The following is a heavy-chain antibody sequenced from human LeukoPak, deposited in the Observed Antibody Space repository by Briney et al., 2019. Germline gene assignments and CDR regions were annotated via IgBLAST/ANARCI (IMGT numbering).Heavy chain of an antibody. CDR2: MNPNSGNT. CDR1: GYTFTSYD. Sequence: ASVKVSCKASGYTFTSYDINWVRQATGQGLEWMGWMNPNSGNTGYAQKFQGRVTMTRNTSISTAYMELSSLRSEDTAVYYCARERGHHGSYYYYMDVWGKGTTVTVSS. V-gene: IGHV1-8*01. J-gene: IGHJ6*03. CDR3: ARERGHHGSYYYYMDV.